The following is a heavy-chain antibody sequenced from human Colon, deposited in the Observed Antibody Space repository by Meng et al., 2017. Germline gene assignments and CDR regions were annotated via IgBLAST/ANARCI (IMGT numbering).Heavy chain of an antibody. CDR3: AKGKQSNTYYFDY. CDR1: GFTFSSYT. Sequence: GESLKISCAASGFTFSSYTMSWVRQAPGKGLEWVSIISGSGGTTYYADSVKGRFTISRDNSKNALYLQVNSLRAEDTALYYCAKGKQSNTYYFDYWGQGSRVTVSS. V-gene: IGHV3-23*01. CDR2: ISGSGGTT. D-gene: IGHD3-10*01. J-gene: IGHJ4*02.